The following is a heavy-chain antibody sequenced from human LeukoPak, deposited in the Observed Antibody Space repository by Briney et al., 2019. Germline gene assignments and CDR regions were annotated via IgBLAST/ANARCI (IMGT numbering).Heavy chain of an antibody. J-gene: IGHJ5*02. Sequence: GGSLRLSCAASGFSVSSNYMSWVRQAPGKGLEWVANIKQDGSEKYYVDSVKGRFTISRDNAKNSLYLQMNSLRAEDTAVYYCARVEMYYDFWSGYSTPGFDPWGQGTLVTVSS. D-gene: IGHD3-3*01. V-gene: IGHV3-7*01. CDR3: ARVEMYYDFWSGYSTPGFDP. CDR1: GFSVSSNY. CDR2: IKQDGSEK.